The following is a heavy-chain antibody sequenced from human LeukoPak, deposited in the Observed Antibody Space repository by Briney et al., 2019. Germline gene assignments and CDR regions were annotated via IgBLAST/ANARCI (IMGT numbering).Heavy chain of an antibody. V-gene: IGHV3-11*04. Sequence: GGSLRLSCAASGFTFSDYYMSWIRQAPGKGLEWVSYISSSGTIYYADSVKGRFTISRDNPKNSLYLQMNSLKAEDTAVYYCAGGPLDAAPYWYFDLWGRGTLVTVSS. CDR2: ISSSGTI. J-gene: IGHJ2*01. D-gene: IGHD5-18*01. CDR3: AGGPLDAAPYWYFDL. CDR1: GFTFSDYY.